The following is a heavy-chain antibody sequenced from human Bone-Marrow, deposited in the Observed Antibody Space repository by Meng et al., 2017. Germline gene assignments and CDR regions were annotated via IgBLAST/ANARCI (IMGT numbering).Heavy chain of an antibody. J-gene: IGHJ4*02. Sequence: GGSLRLSCAASGFTVSSNYMSWVRQAPGKGLEWVSVIYSGGSTYYADSVKGRFTISRDNSKNTLYLQMNSLRAEDTAVYYCARETSSPGGFDYWGQGTLVTVSS. CDR3: ARETSSPGGFDY. D-gene: IGHD6-13*01. V-gene: IGHV3-53*01. CDR1: GFTVSSNY. CDR2: IYSGGST.